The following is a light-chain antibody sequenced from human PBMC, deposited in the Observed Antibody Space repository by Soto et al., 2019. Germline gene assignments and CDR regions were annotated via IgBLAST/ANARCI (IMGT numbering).Light chain of an antibody. CDR3: QQYGSSPAWT. Sequence: DTVFTRCPVPRYLCLGERATVYCGAIQRVRGGFLAWYQEKPGLAPKRVLYDTSFRATGIPDRFSVSVSGTDFTLTISRLEPEDFAVYYCQQYGSSPAWTFGQGTKVDIK. J-gene: IGKJ1*01. CDR1: QRVRGGF. CDR2: DTS. V-gene: IGKV3D-20*01.